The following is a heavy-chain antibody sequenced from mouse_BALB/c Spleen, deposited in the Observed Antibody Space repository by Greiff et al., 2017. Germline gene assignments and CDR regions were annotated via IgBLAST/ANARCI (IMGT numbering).Heavy chain of an antibody. D-gene: IGHD3-3*01. CDR2: INPSTGYT. CDR3: ARGGWDRYFDV. J-gene: IGHJ1*01. V-gene: IGHV1-7*01. CDR1: GYTFTSYW. Sequence: QVQLKQSGAELAKPGASVKMSCKASGYTFTSYWMHWVKQRPGQGLEWIGYINPSTGYTEYNQKFKDKATLTADKSSSTAYMQLSSLTSEDSAVYYCARGGWDRYFDVWGAGTTVTVAS.